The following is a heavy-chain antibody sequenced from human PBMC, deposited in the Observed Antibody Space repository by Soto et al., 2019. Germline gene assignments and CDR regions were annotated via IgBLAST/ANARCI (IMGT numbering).Heavy chain of an antibody. CDR1: GFSLSNSRMG. CDR3: ARVLISAAASYFDY. J-gene: IGHJ4*02. V-gene: IGHV2-26*01. Sequence: QVTLKESGPVLVKPTETLTLTCTVSGFSLSNSRMGVSWIRQPPGKALEWLAHIFSNDEKSYTTSLKSRLTISKDTSKSQVVLTMTNMDPVDTATYFCARVLISAAASYFDYWGQGTLVTVSS. D-gene: IGHD6-13*01. CDR2: IFSNDEK.